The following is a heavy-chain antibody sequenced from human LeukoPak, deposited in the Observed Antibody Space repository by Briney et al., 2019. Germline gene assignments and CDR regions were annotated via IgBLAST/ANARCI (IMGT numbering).Heavy chain of an antibody. J-gene: IGHJ4*02. Sequence: GASVKVSCKASGYTFTGYYVNWVRQAPGQGLEWVGIINPGDGTTTYAQKFQGRVSMTRDTSTTTVYMDLSSLRSEDTAVFYCARAGYSGHSSLFDYWGRGTLVTVSS. CDR2: INPGDGTT. CDR1: GYTFTGYY. CDR3: ARAGYSGHSSLFDY. V-gene: IGHV1-46*01. D-gene: IGHD5-12*01.